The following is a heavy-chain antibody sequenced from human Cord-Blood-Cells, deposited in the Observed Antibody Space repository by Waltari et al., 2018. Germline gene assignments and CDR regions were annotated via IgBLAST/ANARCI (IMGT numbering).Heavy chain of an antibody. D-gene: IGHD3-10*01. V-gene: IGHV4-34*01. J-gene: IGHJ4*02. CDR3: RGHYGSGLDY. Sequence: QVQLQQWGAGLLKPSETLSRTRAVYGGSFSGYYWRWVRQPPGKGLEWIGEINHSGSTNSNPSLKCRVTMSVDTSKTQFSLKLSSVTAADTAVYYCRGHYGSGLDYWGQGTLVTVSS. CDR1: GGSFSGYY. CDR2: INHSGST.